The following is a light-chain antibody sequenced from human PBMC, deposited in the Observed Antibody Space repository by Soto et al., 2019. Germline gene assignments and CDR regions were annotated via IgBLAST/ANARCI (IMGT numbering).Light chain of an antibody. CDR2: GVS. CDR3: QHYRSAQLT. Sequence: DIQMTQSPSSLSASVGDRVTITCRASQGVANYLGWYQQKPGKVPKALIYGVSTLQSGVPSRFSGSGSDTDFTLTISSLQPEDAATYYWQHYRSAQLTFGQVTKVEIK. CDR1: QGVANY. V-gene: IGKV1-27*01. J-gene: IGKJ1*01.